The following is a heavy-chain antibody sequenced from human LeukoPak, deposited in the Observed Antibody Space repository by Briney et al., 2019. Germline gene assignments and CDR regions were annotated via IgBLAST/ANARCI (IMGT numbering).Heavy chain of an antibody. CDR1: GYTFTSYY. CDR2: INPSGGST. CDR3: AIVFADNGFDP. D-gene: IGHD2-21*01. V-gene: IGHV1-46*01. Sequence: ASVKVSCKASGYTFTSYYMHWVRQAPGQGLEWMGIINPSGGSTSYAQKFQGRVTMTRDTSTSTVYMELSSLRSEDTAVYYCAIVFADNGFDPWGQGTLVTVSS. J-gene: IGHJ5*02.